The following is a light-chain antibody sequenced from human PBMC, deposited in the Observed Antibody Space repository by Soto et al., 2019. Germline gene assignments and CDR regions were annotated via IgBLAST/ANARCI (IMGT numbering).Light chain of an antibody. V-gene: IGLV2-8*01. CDR3: SSYAGTKNFVV. Sequence: QSALTQPPSASGPPGQSVTISCTGTSSDVGGYHFVSWYQQHPGKAPKLLIYEVYKRSSGVPDRFSGSKSSNTASLTVSGLQAEDEADYHCSSYAGTKNFVVFGGGTKVTVL. CDR2: EVY. CDR1: SSDVGGYHF. J-gene: IGLJ2*01.